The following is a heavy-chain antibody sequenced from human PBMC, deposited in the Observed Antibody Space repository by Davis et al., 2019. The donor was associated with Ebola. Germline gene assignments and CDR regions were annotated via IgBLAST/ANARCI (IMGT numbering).Heavy chain of an antibody. CDR2: LGTSADT. Sequence: GESLKISCAASGFTFSDHYMSWIRQAPGKGLEWVSTLGTSADTYYADSVKGRFTISRDNSKNTLYLQMNGLRVEDTAIYYCAKDTSNIWFDIWGQGTMVTVSS. CDR1: GFTFSDHY. CDR3: AKDTSNIWFDI. V-gene: IGHV3-23*01. J-gene: IGHJ3*02. D-gene: IGHD1-26*01.